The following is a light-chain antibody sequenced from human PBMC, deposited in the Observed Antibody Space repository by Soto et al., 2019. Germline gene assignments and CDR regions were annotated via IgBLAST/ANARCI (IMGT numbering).Light chain of an antibody. J-gene: IGLJ1*01. V-gene: IGLV1-51*02. Sequence: QSVLTQPPSTSGTPGQRVTISCSGSSSNTGRNAVNWYQQLPGTAPKLLIYTSDKRPSGIPDRFSGSKSGTSATLGITGFQTGDEADYYCGSWDSSLSAYVFATGTKVTVL. CDR2: TSD. CDR3: GSWDSSLSAYV. CDR1: SSNTGRNA.